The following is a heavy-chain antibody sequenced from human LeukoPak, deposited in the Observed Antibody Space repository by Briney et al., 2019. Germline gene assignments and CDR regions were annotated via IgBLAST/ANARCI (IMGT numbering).Heavy chain of an antibody. CDR3: AKGGAVGAIFDL. J-gene: IGHJ4*02. CDR2: ISNDGGIT. V-gene: IGHV3-23*01. Sequence: PGGSLTLSCAASGLTFSRHAMGWVGQAPGREPAWVSCISNDGGITYYTDSGKGRITLSRDNSKNTLYLQMNSLGAEDTAVYYCAKGGAVGAIFDLWGQGALVTVSS. CDR1: GLTFSRHA. D-gene: IGHD4-23*01.